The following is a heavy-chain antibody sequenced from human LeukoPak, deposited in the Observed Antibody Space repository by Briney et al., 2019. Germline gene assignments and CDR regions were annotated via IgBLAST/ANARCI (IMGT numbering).Heavy chain of an antibody. CDR2: INPNSGGT. CDR3: ARDGHRRYHYDSSGREDAFDI. J-gene: IGHJ3*02. CDR1: GYTFTGYY. D-gene: IGHD3-22*01. V-gene: IGHV1-2*02. Sequence: ASVKVSCKASGYTFTGYYIHWVRQAPGQGLEWMGWINPNSGGTNYAQKVQGRVTMTRDTSTSTAYMELRSLRSDDTAVYYCARDGHRRYHYDSSGREDAFDIWGQGTMVTVSS.